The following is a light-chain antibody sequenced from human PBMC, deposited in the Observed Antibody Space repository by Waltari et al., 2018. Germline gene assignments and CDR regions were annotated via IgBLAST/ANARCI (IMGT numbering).Light chain of an antibody. J-gene: IGLJ2*01. CDR3: SSYTSSYTYVQ. Sequence: QHALTKPASVSGSPGQSLTISCTGSISDVGGYDYVRRYQQLPGKAPKVIIYGVTQRPSGVSIRFSGSKSGNAASLTISGLQAEDEADYYCSSYTSSYTYVQFGGGTKLTVL. V-gene: IGLV2-14*03. CDR2: GVT. CDR1: ISDVGGYDY.